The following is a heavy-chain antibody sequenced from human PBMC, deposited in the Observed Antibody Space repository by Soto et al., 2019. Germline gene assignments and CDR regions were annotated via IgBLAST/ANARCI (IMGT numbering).Heavy chain of an antibody. D-gene: IGHD2-15*01. V-gene: IGHV4-30-4*01. J-gene: IGHJ4*02. CDR1: GGSISSGDYY. CDR2: IYYSGST. Sequence: QVQLQESGPGLVKPSQTLSLTCTVSGGSISSGDYYWSWIRQPPGKGLEWIGYIYYSGSTYYNPSLKSRVTTSVDTSKNQFSLKLSSVTVADTAVYYCARVADCSGGRCYFSVDYWGQGTLVTVSS. CDR3: ARVADCSGGRCYFSVDY.